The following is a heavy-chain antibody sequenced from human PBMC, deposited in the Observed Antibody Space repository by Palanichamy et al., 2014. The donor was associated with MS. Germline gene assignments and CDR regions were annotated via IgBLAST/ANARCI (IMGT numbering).Heavy chain of an antibody. V-gene: IGHV2-5*02. CDR3: ARRRTYSAFEY. D-gene: IGHD1-26*01. Sequence: QITLQESGPTLVKPTQTLTLTCTFSGFDLTAGGVGVGWFRQPPGAAPEWLALVYWDDDKRFSPSPKNRLTITKDTDKNQVALTLTNMESADTATYYCARRRTYSAFEYWGQGILVTVSS. CDR1: GFDLTAGGVG. CDR2: VYWDDDK. J-gene: IGHJ4*02.